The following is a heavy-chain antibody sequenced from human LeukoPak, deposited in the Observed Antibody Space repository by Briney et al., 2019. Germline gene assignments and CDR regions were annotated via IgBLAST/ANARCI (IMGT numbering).Heavy chain of an antibody. CDR2: IIPIFGIA. J-gene: IGHJ4*02. Sequence: ASVKVSCKPSGGTFSSYAISWVRQAPGQGLEWMGRIIPIFGIANYAQKFQGRVTITADKSTSTAYMELSSLRSEDTAVYYCASDRILPPEDSSSSLPFVYWGQGTLVTVSS. V-gene: IGHV1-69*04. CDR3: ASDRILPPEDSSSSLPFVY. D-gene: IGHD6-6*01. CDR1: GGTFSSYA.